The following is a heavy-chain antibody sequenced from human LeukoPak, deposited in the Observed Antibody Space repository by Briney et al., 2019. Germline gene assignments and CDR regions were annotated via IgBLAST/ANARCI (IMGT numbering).Heavy chain of an antibody. CDR2: ISSSSTTI. CDR1: GFTFSSYS. CDR3: ARDTRGVFDY. V-gene: IGHV3-48*01. J-gene: IGHJ4*02. D-gene: IGHD2-8*02. Sequence: QPGGSLRLSCAASGFTFSSYSMMWVRQAPGKGLEWVSYISSSSTTIHYADSVKGRFTLSRDNAKNSVYLQMNSLRAEDTAVYYCARDTRGVFDYWGQGTLVTVSS.